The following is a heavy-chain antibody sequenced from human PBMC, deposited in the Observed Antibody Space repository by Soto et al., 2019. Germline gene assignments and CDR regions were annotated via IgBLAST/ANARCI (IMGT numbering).Heavy chain of an antibody. CDR3: ARGAAVTTGLLDY. V-gene: IGHV3-30-3*01. CDR2: ISYDGSNK. Sequence: QVQLVESGGGVVQPGRSLRLSCAASGFTFSSYAMHWVRQAPGKGLEWVAVISYDGSNKYYADSVKGRFTISRDNSKNTLYLQMNSLRAEDTAVYYWARGAAVTTGLLDYWGQGTLVTVSS. D-gene: IGHD4-17*01. CDR1: GFTFSSYA. J-gene: IGHJ4*02.